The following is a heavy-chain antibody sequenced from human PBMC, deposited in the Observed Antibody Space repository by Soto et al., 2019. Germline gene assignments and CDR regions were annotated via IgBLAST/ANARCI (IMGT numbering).Heavy chain of an antibody. CDR2: ISSSSSYI. V-gene: IGHV3-21*01. CDR3: ARDRGYGVMMGYNCFDP. Sequence: EVQLVESGGGLVKPGGSLRLSCAASGFTFSSYSMNWVRQAPGKGLEWVSSISSSSSYIYYADSVKGRFTISRDNAKNSLYLQMNSLRAEDTAVYYCARDRGYGVMMGYNCFDPWGQGTLVTVSS. D-gene: IGHD5-12*01. CDR1: GFTFSSYS. J-gene: IGHJ5*02.